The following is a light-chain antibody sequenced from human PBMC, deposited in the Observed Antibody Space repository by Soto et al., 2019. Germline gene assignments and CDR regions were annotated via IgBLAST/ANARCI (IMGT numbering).Light chain of an antibody. J-gene: IGLJ1*01. CDR1: SSDVGGNKY. CDR2: DVS. Sequence: SALAQPASVYGSPGEWITISCTGTSSDVGGNKYVSWYQHYPGKAPKLMICDVSNRPSGVSNRFPGSKSGNTASLTISGLQAEDEADYYCSAFTGTTYVFGTGTKVTVL. V-gene: IGLV2-14*03. CDR3: SAFTGTTYV.